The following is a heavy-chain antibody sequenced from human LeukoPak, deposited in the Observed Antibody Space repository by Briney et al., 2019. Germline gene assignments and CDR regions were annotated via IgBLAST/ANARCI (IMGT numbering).Heavy chain of an antibody. Sequence: GGSLRLSCAASGFTFSSYGRHWVRQAPGKGLEWVAVISYDGSNKYYADSAKGRFTISRDNSKNTLYLQMNSLRAEDTAVYYCAKEIFSSAAPVDHWGQGTLVTVSS. CDR3: AKEIFSSAAPVDH. CDR2: ISYDGSNK. V-gene: IGHV3-30*18. D-gene: IGHD2-2*01. J-gene: IGHJ4*02. CDR1: GFTFSSYG.